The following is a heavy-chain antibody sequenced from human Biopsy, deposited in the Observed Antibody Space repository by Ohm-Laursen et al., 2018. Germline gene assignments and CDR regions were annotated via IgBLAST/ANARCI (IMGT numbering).Heavy chain of an antibody. J-gene: IGHJ2*01. V-gene: IGHV3-30*03. CDR2: IFYDGSNT. D-gene: IGHD1-1*01. Sequence: SLRLSCSATGFTFNNYGVQWVRQAPGKGLEWVAFIFYDGSNTYYADSVKGRFTISRDNSRDTLYLQMSSLRAEDTAVYYCARANNDAGTYWYLDLWGRGTLVTVS. CDR1: GFTFNNYG. CDR3: ARANNDAGTYWYLDL.